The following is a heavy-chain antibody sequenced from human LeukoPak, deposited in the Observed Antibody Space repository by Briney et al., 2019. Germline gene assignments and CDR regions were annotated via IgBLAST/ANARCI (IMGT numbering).Heavy chain of an antibody. CDR3: ARGASRSYWYFDL. Sequence: GGSLRLSCAASRFTFSSYEMKWVREAPGKGLEWVSYISSNGVSTFYADSLKGRFTISRDNAKNLLYLQMNSLRVDDTATYYCARGASRSYWYFDLWGRGTLVTVSS. J-gene: IGHJ2*01. V-gene: IGHV3-48*03. CDR1: RFTFSSYE. D-gene: IGHD2-2*01. CDR2: ISSNGVST.